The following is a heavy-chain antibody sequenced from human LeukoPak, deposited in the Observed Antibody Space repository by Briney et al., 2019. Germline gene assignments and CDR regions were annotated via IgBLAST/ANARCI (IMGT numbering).Heavy chain of an antibody. D-gene: IGHD6-13*01. Sequence: GGSLRLSCAASGFTFGSYSMTWVRQAPGKGLEWVSSISGSGGSTYYADSVKGRFTISRDNAKNSLYLQMNSLRAEDTAVYYCAREEGSSWYGLYDYWGQGTLVTVSS. V-gene: IGHV3-23*01. J-gene: IGHJ4*02. CDR1: GFTFGSYS. CDR2: ISGSGGST. CDR3: AREEGSSWYGLYDY.